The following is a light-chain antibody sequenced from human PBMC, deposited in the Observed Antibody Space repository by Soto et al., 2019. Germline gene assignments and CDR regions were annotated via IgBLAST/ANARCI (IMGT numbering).Light chain of an antibody. CDR1: QSISRR. J-gene: IGKJ1*01. CDR3: QQYRNDKGT. Sequence: SQLTHSASTLSSSVGDRGIINCRASQSISRRLGWYQQKPGKAPRLLIYDVSTLESGVPSRFSGSGSGTEFTLTISSLQPDDFATYYCQQYRNDKGTFGQGTKVDIK. V-gene: IGKV1-5*01. CDR2: DVS.